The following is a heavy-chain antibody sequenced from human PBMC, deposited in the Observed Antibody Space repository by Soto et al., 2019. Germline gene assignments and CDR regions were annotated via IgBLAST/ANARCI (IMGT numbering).Heavy chain of an antibody. CDR2: ISGRGGST. CDR1: GFTFSSYA. D-gene: IGHD2-15*01. V-gene: IGHV3-23*01. CDR3: ATDRARYCSGGSCSFDP. Sequence: EVQLLESGGGLVQPGGSLRLSCAASGFTFSSYAMSWVRQAPGRGLEWVSAISGRGGSTYYADSVKGRFTISRDNSKNTLYLQMNSLRAEDTAVYYCATDRARYCSGGSCSFDPWGQGTPVTVSS. J-gene: IGHJ5*02.